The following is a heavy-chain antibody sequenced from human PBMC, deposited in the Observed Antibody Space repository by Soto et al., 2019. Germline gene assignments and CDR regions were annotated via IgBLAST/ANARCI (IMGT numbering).Heavy chain of an antibody. D-gene: IGHD4-4*01. Sequence: SETLSLICTVSGGSISSYYWSWIRQPAGKGLEWIGRIYTTGGTNYNPSFKSRVTMSVDTSKNQFSLKLSSVTAADTAVYYCARDHSQLTTRGIDYWAHGTLVTVSS. V-gene: IGHV4-4*07. CDR2: IYTTGGT. CDR1: GGSISSYY. CDR3: ARDHSQLTTRGIDY. J-gene: IGHJ4*01.